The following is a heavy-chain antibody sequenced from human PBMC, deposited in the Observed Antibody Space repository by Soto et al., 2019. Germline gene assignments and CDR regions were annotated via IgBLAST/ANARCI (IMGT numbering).Heavy chain of an antibody. Sequence: ASVKVSCKASGYTFTIYYMHWVRQAPGEGLEWMGIINPSGGSTSYAQKFQGRVTMTRDTSTSTVYMELSSLRSEDTAVYYCARDPLLLDSCSWTFNWFDPWGQGTLVTVSS. D-gene: IGHD6-13*01. CDR3: ARDPLLLDSCSWTFNWFDP. J-gene: IGHJ5*02. V-gene: IGHV1-46*01. CDR2: INPSGGST. CDR1: GYTFTIYY.